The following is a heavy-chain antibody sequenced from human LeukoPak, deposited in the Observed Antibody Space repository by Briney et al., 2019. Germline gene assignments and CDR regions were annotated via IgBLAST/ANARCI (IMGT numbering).Heavy chain of an antibody. CDR1: GFTFSSYD. V-gene: IGHV3-30*18. CDR2: VSYDGTNE. J-gene: IGHJ4*02. D-gene: IGHD3-22*01. CDR3: AKDWRPYYYDSSGYAGPLDY. Sequence: GGSLRLSCAASGFTFSSYDMHWVRQAPGKGLEWVAVVSYDGTNEYYADSVQGRFTISRDNSKNTLYLQMNSLRAEDTAVYYCAKDWRPYYYDSSGYAGPLDYWGQGTLVTVSS.